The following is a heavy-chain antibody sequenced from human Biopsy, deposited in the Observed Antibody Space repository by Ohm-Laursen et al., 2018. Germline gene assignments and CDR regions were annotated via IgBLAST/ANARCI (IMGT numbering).Heavy chain of an antibody. J-gene: IGHJ5*02. V-gene: IGHV4-39*01. CDR3: VRHALRLGPKKNWFDT. CDR2: MHNSGST. CDR1: GDSISSSNFY. Sequence: SEILSLTCAVSGDSISSSNFYWAWIRQPPGKGLEWIGSMHNSGSTYYNPSLKSRVTISIDASKNQFSLKLTSVTAADTTVYYCVRHALRLGPKKNWFDTWGQGTLVTVSS. D-gene: IGHD3-16*01.